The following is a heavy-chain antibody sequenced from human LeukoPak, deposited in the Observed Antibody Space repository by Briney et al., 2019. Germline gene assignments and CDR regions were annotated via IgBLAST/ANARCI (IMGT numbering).Heavy chain of an antibody. CDR3: ARVTYYYGSGSYSDY. Sequence: GAPVKVSCKASGYTFTGYYMHWVRQAPGQGLEWMGWINPNSGGTNYAQKFQGRGTMTRDTSIRTAYMELSRLRSDDTAVYYCARVTYYYGSGSYSDYWGEGTLVTVSS. CDR1: GYTFTGYY. J-gene: IGHJ4*02. V-gene: IGHV1-2*02. D-gene: IGHD3-10*01. CDR2: INPNSGGT.